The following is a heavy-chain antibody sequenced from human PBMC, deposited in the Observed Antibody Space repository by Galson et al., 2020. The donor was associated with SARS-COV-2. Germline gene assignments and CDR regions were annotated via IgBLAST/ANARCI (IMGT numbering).Heavy chain of an antibody. CDR2: ISYDGSNK. D-gene: IGHD3-22*01. CDR3: ARSGSGYYLSAFDI. J-gene: IGHJ3*02. CDR1: GFTFSSYA. V-gene: IGHV3-30*04. Sequence: QLGESLKISCAASGFTFSSYAMHWVRQAPGKGLEWVAVISYDGSNKYYADFVKGRFTISRDNSKNTLYLQMNSLRAEDTSVYYCARSGSGYYLSAFDIWGQGTMVTVSS.